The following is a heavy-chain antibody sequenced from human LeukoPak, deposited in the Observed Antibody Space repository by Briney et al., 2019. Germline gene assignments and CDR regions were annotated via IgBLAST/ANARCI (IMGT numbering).Heavy chain of an antibody. Sequence: GGSLRLSCAASGFTFSSYSMNWVRQAPGKGLEWVSYISSSSSTTYYADSVEGRFTISRDNAKNSLYLQMNGLRVEDTAVYYCAKDMQTWPRFPDYWGQGTLVTVSS. CDR1: GFTFSSYS. J-gene: IGHJ4*02. CDR2: ISSSSSTT. V-gene: IGHV3-48*04. D-gene: IGHD5-12*01. CDR3: AKDMQTWPRFPDY.